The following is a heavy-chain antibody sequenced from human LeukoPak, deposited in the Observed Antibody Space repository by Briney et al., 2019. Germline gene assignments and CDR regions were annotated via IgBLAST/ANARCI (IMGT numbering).Heavy chain of an antibody. Sequence: GASVKVSCKASGYTFATYYMHWVRQAPGQGLEWMGIIDPSGGDTNYAQKFQGRVTMTRDMSTTTLYMELTSLGSEDTAVYYCARCGRGSGTTSEYYYYMDVWGKGTTVTASS. V-gene: IGHV1-46*01. CDR2: IDPSGGDT. CDR1: GYTFATYY. CDR3: ARCGRGSGTTSEYYYYMDV. D-gene: IGHD3-10*01. J-gene: IGHJ6*03.